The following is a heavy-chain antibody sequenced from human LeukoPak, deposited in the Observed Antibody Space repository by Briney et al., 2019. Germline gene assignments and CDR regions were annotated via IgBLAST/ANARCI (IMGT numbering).Heavy chain of an antibody. CDR1: GGSISTSRYY. CDR2: IFYSGST. D-gene: IGHD3-10*01. Sequence: SETLSLTCTVSGGSISTSRYYWGWIRQPPGKGLEWIGSIFYSGSTYYNPSLKSRVTISVDTSKKQFSLKLSSVTAADTAVYYCARTVGEPGAEYFQHWGQGTLVTVSS. J-gene: IGHJ1*01. CDR3: ARTVGEPGAEYFQH. V-gene: IGHV4-39*01.